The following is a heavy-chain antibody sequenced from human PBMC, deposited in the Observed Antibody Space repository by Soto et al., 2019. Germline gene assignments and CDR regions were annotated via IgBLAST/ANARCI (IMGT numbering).Heavy chain of an antibody. V-gene: IGHV3-74*03. CDR2: IDGYGSAT. CDR3: TRDFSYGGYDK. D-gene: IGHD5-12*01. CDR1: GFTISSYW. Sequence: GGSLRLSCAGSGFTISSYWMHWVRQAPGKGLVWVSRIDGYGSATTYADSVKGRFTISRDNAKNTLYLQMNSLRAEDTAVYFCTRDFSYGGYDKWGQGTLVTVSS. J-gene: IGHJ4*02.